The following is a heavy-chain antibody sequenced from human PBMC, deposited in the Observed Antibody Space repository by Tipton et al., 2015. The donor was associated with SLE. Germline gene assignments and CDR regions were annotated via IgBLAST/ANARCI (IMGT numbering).Heavy chain of an antibody. CDR1: GFTFNSYE. D-gene: IGHD6-13*01. Sequence: SLRLSCAASGFTFNSYEMNWVRQAPGKGLEWVSDISSSGSKTYYADSVKGRFTISRDNAQNSLFLQMNSLRVEDTAVYYCARLMHLGIEAFDVWGQGTMVTVSS. V-gene: IGHV3-48*03. CDR3: ARLMHLGIEAFDV. CDR2: ISSSGSKT. J-gene: IGHJ3*01.